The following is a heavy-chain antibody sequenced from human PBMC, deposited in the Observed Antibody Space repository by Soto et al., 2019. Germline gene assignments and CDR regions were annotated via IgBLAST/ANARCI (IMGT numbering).Heavy chain of an antibody. D-gene: IGHD3-22*01. CDR1: GFTFSSYS. J-gene: IGHJ4*02. V-gene: IGHV3-21*01. Sequence: PGGSLRLSCAASGFTFSSYSMNWVRQAPGKGLEWVSSISSSSSYIYYADSVKGRFTISRDNAKNSLYLQMNSLRAEDTAVYYCARDLAYYYDSSGYSFDYWGQGXLVTVSS. CDR3: ARDLAYYYDSSGYSFDY. CDR2: ISSSSSYI.